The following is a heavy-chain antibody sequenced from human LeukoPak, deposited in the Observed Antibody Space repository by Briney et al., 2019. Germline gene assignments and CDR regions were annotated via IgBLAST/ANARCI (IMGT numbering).Heavy chain of an antibody. CDR2: ISYDGSNK. Sequence: GGSLRLSCAASGFTFSSYAMHWVRQAPGKGLEWVAVISYDGSNKYYADSVKGRFTISRDNSKNTLYLQMNSLRAEDTAVYYCARGPESALNALDIWGQGTMVTVSS. V-gene: IGHV3-30-3*01. CDR1: GFTFSSYA. CDR3: ARGPESALNALDI. J-gene: IGHJ3*02.